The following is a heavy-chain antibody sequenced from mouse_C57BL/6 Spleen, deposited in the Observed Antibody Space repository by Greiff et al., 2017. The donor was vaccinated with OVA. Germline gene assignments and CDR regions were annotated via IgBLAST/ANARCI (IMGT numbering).Heavy chain of an antibody. Sequence: QVQLQQPGAELVMPGASVKLSCKASGYTFTSYWMHWVKQRPGQGLEWIGEIDPSDSYTNYNQKFKGKSTLTVDKSSSTAYMQLSSLTSEDSAVYYCARLEALDYWGQGTTLTVSS. CDR2: IDPSDSYT. CDR3: ARLEALDY. CDR1: GYTFTSYW. V-gene: IGHV1-69*01. J-gene: IGHJ2*01.